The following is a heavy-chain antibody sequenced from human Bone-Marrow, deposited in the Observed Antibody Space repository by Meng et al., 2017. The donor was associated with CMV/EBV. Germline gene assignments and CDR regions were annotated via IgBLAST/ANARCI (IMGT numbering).Heavy chain of an antibody. CDR1: GFTVSSDY. CDR3: TRQAHYSLDWDC. CDR2: IFAAGNT. D-gene: IGHD3/OR15-3a*01. V-gene: IGHV3-66*02. Sequence: ETLSLTCAGSGFTVSSDYMSWVRQTPGKGLEWVSIIFAAGNTYYADSVKGRFTISRDSSKNTLYLQMNSLRAEDTAVYYCTRQAHYSLDWDCWGQGTLVTVSS. J-gene: IGHJ4*02.